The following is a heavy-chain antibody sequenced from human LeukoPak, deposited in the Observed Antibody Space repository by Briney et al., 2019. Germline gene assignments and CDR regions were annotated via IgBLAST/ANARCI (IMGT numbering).Heavy chain of an antibody. CDR1: GGTFSSYA. Sequence: SVKVSCKASGGTFSSYAISWVRQAPGQGLEWMGRIIPIFGIASYAQKFQGRVTITADKSTSTAYMELSSLRSEDTAVYYCARGAGSTGYYYGMDVWGQGTTVTGSS. J-gene: IGHJ6*02. V-gene: IGHV1-69*04. CDR3: ARGAGSTGYYYGMDV. D-gene: IGHD4-11*01. CDR2: IIPIFGIA.